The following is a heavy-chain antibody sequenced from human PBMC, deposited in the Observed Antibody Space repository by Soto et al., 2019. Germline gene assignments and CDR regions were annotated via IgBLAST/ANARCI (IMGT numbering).Heavy chain of an antibody. CDR3: ARIRQWWEAAAEPGDYYYGMDV. V-gene: IGHV2-26*01. J-gene: IGHJ6*02. D-gene: IGHD6-13*01. Sequence: QVTLKESGPVLVKPTETLTLTCTVSGFSLSNARMGVSWIRQPPGKALEWLAHIFSNDEKSYSTSLKSRLTISKDTSKSQVVLTMTNMDPVDTATYYCARIRQWWEAAAEPGDYYYGMDVWGQGTTVTVSS. CDR1: GFSLSNARMG. CDR2: IFSNDEK.